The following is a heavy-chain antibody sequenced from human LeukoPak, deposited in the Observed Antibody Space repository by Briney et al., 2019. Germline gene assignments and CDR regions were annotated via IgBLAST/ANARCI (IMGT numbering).Heavy chain of an antibody. D-gene: IGHD4-11*01. V-gene: IGHV3-23*01. Sequence: GGSLRLSCAASGLTFSSYAMSWVRQAPGKGLEWVSAISGSGGSTYYADSVKGRFTISRDNSKNTLYLQMNSLRAEDTAVYYCAKDVYSNYYFDYWGQGTLVTVSS. CDR1: GLTFSSYA. CDR2: ISGSGGST. J-gene: IGHJ4*02. CDR3: AKDVYSNYYFDY.